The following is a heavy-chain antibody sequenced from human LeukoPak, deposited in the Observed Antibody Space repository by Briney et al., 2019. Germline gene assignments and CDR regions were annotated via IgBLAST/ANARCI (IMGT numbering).Heavy chain of an antibody. V-gene: IGHV1-8*01. J-gene: IGHJ6*02. CDR2: MNPNSGNT. Sequence: ASVKVSCKASGYTFTSYDINWVRQATGQGLEWMGWMNPNSGNTGYAQKFQGRVTMTTDTSTSTAYMELRSLRSDDTAVYYCARATRIINNYYYYYGMDVWGQGTTVTVSS. D-gene: IGHD3-10*01. CDR3: ARATRIINNYYYYYGMDV. CDR1: GYTFTSYD.